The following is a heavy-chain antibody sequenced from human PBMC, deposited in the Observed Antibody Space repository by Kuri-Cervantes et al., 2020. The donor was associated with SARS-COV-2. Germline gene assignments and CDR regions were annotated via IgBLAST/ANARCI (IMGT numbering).Heavy chain of an antibody. D-gene: IGHD3-3*01. CDR3: ARHPYYDFWSGHTEYNWFDP. CDR2: ISSSSSYT. J-gene: IGHJ5*02. CDR1: GFTFSDYY. Sequence: GGSLRLSCAASGFTFSDYYMSWIRQAPGKGLEWVSYISSSSSYTNYADSVKGRFTISRDNAKNSLYLQMNSLRAEDTAVYYCARHPYYDFWSGHTEYNWFDPWGQGTLVTVSS. V-gene: IGHV3-11*03.